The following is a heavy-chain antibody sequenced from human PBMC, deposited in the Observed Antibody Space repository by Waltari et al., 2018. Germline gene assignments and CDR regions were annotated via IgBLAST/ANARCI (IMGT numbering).Heavy chain of an antibody. CDR2: IYYSGST. CDR1: GGSISSYY. D-gene: IGHD2-2*01. Sequence: QVQLQESGPGLVKPSETLSLTCPVSGGSISSYYWSWIRQPPGKGLEWIGYIYYSGSTNYNPSLKSRVTISVDTSKNQFSLKLSSVTAADTAVYYCAREGPIVVVPAAMRENWFDPWGQGTLVTVSS. CDR3: AREGPIVVVPAAMRENWFDP. J-gene: IGHJ5*02. V-gene: IGHV4-59*01.